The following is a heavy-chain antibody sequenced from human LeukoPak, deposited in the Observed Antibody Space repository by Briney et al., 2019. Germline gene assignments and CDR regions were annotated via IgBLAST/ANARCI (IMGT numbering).Heavy chain of an antibody. Sequence: SETLSLTCTVSGGSVSSGNYYWSWLRQPPAKGLEWIGFIYYTGGTNYSPSLKSRVTISVDTAQNQFSLKLSSVTAADTAVYYCARISVGATVDYWGQGTLVTVSS. CDR3: ARISVGATVDY. CDR1: GGSVSSGNYY. V-gene: IGHV4-61*01. CDR2: IYYTGGT. J-gene: IGHJ4*02. D-gene: IGHD1-26*01.